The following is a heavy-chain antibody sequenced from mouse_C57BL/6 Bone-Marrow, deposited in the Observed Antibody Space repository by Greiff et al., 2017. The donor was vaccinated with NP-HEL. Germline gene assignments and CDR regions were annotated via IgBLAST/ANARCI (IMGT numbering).Heavy chain of an antibody. V-gene: IGHV1-26*01. CDR3: ARSYTTVVDY. CDR1: GYTFTDYY. CDR2: INHNNGGT. J-gene: IGHJ2*01. Sequence: EVQLQQSGPELVKPGASVKISCKASGYTFTDYYMNWVKQSHGKSLEWIGDINHNNGGTSYNQKFKGKATLTVDKSSSTAYMELRSLTSEDSAVYYCARSYTTVVDYWGQGTTLTVSS. D-gene: IGHD1-1*01.